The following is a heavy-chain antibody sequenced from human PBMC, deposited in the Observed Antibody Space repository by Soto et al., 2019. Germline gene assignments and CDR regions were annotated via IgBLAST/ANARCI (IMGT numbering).Heavy chain of an antibody. Sequence: QVQLVQSGAEVKKPGASVKVSCKASGYTFTSYAMHWVRQAPGQRLEWMGWINAGNGNTKYSQKFQGRVTITRDTSASTAYMELSSLGSEDTAVYYCARGGNYYDSSGYNWFDPWGQGTLVTVSS. V-gene: IGHV1-3*01. CDR1: GYTFTSYA. D-gene: IGHD3-22*01. CDR3: ARGGNYYDSSGYNWFDP. CDR2: INAGNGNT. J-gene: IGHJ5*02.